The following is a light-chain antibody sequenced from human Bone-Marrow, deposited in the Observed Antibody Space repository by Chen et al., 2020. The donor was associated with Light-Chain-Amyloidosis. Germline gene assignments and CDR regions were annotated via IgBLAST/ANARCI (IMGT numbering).Light chain of an antibody. CDR3: QVWDRSSDRPV. J-gene: IGLJ3*02. CDR2: DDS. CDR1: NIGPTS. V-gene: IGLV3-21*02. Sequence: SYVLTHPSSLSAAPGQTATLACGGNNIGPTSVHWYQQTPGQAPLLVVYDDSDRPSGIPERLSGSNSGNTATLTISRVEAGDEADYYCQVWDRSSDRPVFGGGTKLTVL.